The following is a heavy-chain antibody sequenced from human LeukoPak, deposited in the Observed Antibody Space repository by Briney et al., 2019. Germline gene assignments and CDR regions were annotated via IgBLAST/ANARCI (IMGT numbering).Heavy chain of an antibody. V-gene: IGHV3-53*01. CDR2: FLNDGRA. CDR3: ARAVATYYYGMDV. J-gene: IGHJ6*02. D-gene: IGHD2-15*01. CDR1: TFAVSAYH. Sequence: GGSLRLSCAASTFAVSAYHVTWVRQTPGRGLEWVSVFLNDGRAFYADSVRGRFTISRDNSKNTLYLQMNSLRAEDTAVYYCARAVATYYYGMDVWGQGTTVTVSS.